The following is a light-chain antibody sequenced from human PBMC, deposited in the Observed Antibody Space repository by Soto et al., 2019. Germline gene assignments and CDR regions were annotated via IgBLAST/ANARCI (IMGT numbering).Light chain of an antibody. Sequence: DIQMTQSPSTLSASVGAPVPITCRASESISIWLAWYQQKPGKAPNLLINKASSLQSEVPSRFSGSGSGTEFTLTISSLQPDDLATYYCQQYNSYFQTFGQGTKVDIK. CDR1: ESISIW. CDR2: KAS. V-gene: IGKV1-5*03. J-gene: IGKJ1*01. CDR3: QQYNSYFQT.